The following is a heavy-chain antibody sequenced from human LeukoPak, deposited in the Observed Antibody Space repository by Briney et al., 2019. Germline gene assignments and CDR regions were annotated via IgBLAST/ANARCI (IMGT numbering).Heavy chain of an antibody. Sequence: ASVKVSCKASGYTFTSYDINWVRQATGQGLEWMGWMNPNSGNTGYAQKFQGRVTITRNTSISTAYMELSSLRSEDTAVYYCARNPHYSGSYGDWGQGTLVTVSS. D-gene: IGHD1-26*01. CDR1: GYTFTSYD. CDR3: ARNPHYSGSYGD. J-gene: IGHJ4*02. CDR2: MNPNSGNT. V-gene: IGHV1-8*03.